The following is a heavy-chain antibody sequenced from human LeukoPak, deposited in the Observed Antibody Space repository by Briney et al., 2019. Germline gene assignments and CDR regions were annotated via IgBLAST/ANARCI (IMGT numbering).Heavy chain of an antibody. Sequence: SETLSLTCAVYGGSFSGYYWSWIRQPPGKGLEWIGEINHSGSTNYNPSLKSRVPISADTSKSQFSLKVSSVTAADTAVYYCAIQTGGRLFDIWGQGTMVNVSS. CDR3: AIQTGGRLFDI. CDR2: INHSGST. D-gene: IGHD1-14*01. V-gene: IGHV4-34*01. J-gene: IGHJ3*02. CDR1: GGSFSGYY.